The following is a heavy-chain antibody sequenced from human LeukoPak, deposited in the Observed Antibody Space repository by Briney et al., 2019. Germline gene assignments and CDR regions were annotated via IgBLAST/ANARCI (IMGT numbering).Heavy chain of an antibody. D-gene: IGHD1-14*01. Sequence: GGSLRLSCAASGFTVITNDMTWVRQAPGKGLEWVSVLYSDGNTKYADSVQGRFTISRDNSKNTLYLEMNSLSLDDTAVYYCARGVEPLAANTLAYWGQGTLVTVSS. CDR2: LYSDGNT. J-gene: IGHJ4*02. CDR3: ARGVEPLAANTLAY. V-gene: IGHV3-53*01. CDR1: GFTVITND.